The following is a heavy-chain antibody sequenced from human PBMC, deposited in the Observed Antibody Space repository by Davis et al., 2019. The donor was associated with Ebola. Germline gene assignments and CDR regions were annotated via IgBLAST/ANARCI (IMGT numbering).Heavy chain of an antibody. CDR1: GYTFTSYG. CDR2: ISAYNGNT. D-gene: IGHD1-14*01. Sequence: ASVKVSCKASGYTFTSYGITWVRQAPGRGLQWMGWISAYNGNTRYPQKLQGRVTMTTKTSTTTIYMQLRSLTSDDTAVYYCARENLAGSNDYWGQGTLVTVSS. CDR3: ARENLAGSNDY. V-gene: IGHV1-18*01. J-gene: IGHJ4*02.